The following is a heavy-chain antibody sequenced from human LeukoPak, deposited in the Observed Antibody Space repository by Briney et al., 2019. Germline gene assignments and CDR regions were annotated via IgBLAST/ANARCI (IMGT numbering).Heavy chain of an antibody. D-gene: IGHD1-26*01. CDR2: ISYDGSNK. V-gene: IGHV3-30-3*01. J-gene: IGHJ3*02. CDR1: GFTFSSYW. Sequence: PGGSLRLSCEVSGFTFSSYWMNWVRQAPGKGLEWVAVISYDGSNKYYADSVKGRFTISRDNSKNTLYLQMNSLRAEDTAVYYCARGGATSAFDIWGQGTMVTVSS. CDR3: ARGGATSAFDI.